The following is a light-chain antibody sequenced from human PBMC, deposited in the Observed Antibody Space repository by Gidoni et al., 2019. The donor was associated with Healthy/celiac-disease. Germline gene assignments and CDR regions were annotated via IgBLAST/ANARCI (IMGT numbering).Light chain of an antibody. CDR1: QSVSSN. V-gene: IGKV3-15*01. J-gene: IGKJ3*01. CDR3: QKYNNWPPFT. Sequence: EIVMTQSPATLSVSPGERATLSCRASQSVSSNLAWYQQKPGQAPRLLIYGASTRATGIPARFSGSGSGTEFTLTISSLQSEDFAVYDCQKYNNWPPFTFGPGTKVDIK. CDR2: GAS.